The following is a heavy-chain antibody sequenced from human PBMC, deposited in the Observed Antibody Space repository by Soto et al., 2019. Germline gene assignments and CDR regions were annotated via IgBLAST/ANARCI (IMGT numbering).Heavy chain of an antibody. V-gene: IGHV4-59*01. CDR3: ARGLDPMWGNWNYFPFDY. CDR1: GGSINTYY. J-gene: IGHJ4*02. Sequence: SETLSLTCSVSGGSINTYYWSWIRQPPGKGLEWIGYIYYTGSTNYSPSLKSRVTISVDSSKNQFSLKLSSVTAADTAVYYCARGLDPMWGNWNYFPFDYWGQGTLVTVSS. D-gene: IGHD1-7*01. CDR2: IYYTGST.